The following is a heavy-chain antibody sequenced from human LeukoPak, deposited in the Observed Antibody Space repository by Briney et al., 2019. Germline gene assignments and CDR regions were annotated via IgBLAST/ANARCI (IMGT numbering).Heavy chain of an antibody. J-gene: IGHJ4*02. CDR1: GFTFSSYG. CDR3: ARARGVSTGYRPIDY. CDR2: IWYDGSNK. V-gene: IGHV3-33*01. D-gene: IGHD3-22*01. Sequence: GRSLRLSCAASGFTFSSYGMHWVRQAPGKGLEWVAVIWYDGSNKHYAESVKGRFSISRDNSKSTLYLQMNSLRAEDTAVYYCARARGVSTGYRPIDYWGQGTLVTVSS.